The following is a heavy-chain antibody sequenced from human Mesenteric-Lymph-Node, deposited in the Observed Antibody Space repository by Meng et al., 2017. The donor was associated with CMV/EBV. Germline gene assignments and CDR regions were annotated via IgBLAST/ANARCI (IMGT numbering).Heavy chain of an antibody. CDR2: ISTSSRYT. Sequence: CAASGFTFSDHNMTWMRQAPGKGLEWVSYISTSSRYTNYADSVKGRFTISRDNAKNSLYLQMNSLRAEDTAVYYCARGGNYPNYYFDYWGQGTLVTVSS. CDR3: ARGGNYPNYYFDY. J-gene: IGHJ4*02. CDR1: GFTFSDHN. V-gene: IGHV3-11*06. D-gene: IGHD1-7*01.